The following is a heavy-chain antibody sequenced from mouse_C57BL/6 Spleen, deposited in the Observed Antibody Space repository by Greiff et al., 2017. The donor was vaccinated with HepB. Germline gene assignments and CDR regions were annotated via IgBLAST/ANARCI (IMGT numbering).Heavy chain of an antibody. CDR3: ARGIITTVVERYFDV. CDR1: GFTFSSYA. D-gene: IGHD1-1*01. V-gene: IGHV5-4*01. CDR2: ISDGGSYT. J-gene: IGHJ1*03. Sequence: EVQVVESGGGLVKPGGSLKLSCAASGFTFSSYAMSWVRQTPEKRLEWVATISDGGSYTYYPDNVKGRFTISRDNAKNNLYLQMSHLKSEDTAMYYCARGIITTVVERYFDVWGTGTTVTVSS.